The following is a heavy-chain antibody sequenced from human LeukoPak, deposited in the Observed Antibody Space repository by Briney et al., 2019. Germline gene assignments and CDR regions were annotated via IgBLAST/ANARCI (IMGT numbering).Heavy chain of an antibody. V-gene: IGHV4-34*01. CDR3: ARGPTISETGYFDY. CDR1: GGSFTGYY. Sequence: SETLSLTCAVYGGSFTGYYWSWIRQSPGKGLQWIAEVNHRGDTNYNPSVKGRVTISVDTSKNQFSLKVTSLTAADTAVYYCARGPTISETGYFDYWGQGTWVPVSS. D-gene: IGHD1-1*01. CDR2: VNHRGDT. J-gene: IGHJ4*03.